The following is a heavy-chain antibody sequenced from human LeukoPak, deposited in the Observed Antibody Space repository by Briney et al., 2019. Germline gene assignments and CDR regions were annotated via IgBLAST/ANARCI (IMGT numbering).Heavy chain of an antibody. J-gene: IGHJ2*01. CDR1: GGSISRYY. Sequence: PSETLSLTCTVSGGSISRYYWSWIRQPPGKGLEWIGYIYYSGSTNYNPSLKSRVTISVDTSKKQFSLKLSSVTAADTAVYYCARRSPFDWYFDLWGRGTLVTVSS. D-gene: IGHD2/OR15-2a*01. CDR2: IYYSGST. CDR3: ARRSPFDWYFDL. V-gene: IGHV4-59*08.